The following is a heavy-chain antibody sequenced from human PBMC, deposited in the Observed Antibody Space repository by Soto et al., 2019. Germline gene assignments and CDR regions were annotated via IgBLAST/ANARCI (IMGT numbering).Heavy chain of an antibody. Sequence: GGSLRLSCAASGFTFSDYYMSWIRQAPGKGLEWVSYISSSGSTIYYADSVKGRFTISRDNAKNSLYLQMNSLRAEDTAVYYCARVMDNSAYCGGDCYPPPLSGFDIWGQGTMVTVSS. V-gene: IGHV3-11*01. CDR3: ARVMDNSAYCGGDCYPPPLSGFDI. CDR2: ISSSGSTI. CDR1: GFTFSDYY. J-gene: IGHJ3*02. D-gene: IGHD2-21*01.